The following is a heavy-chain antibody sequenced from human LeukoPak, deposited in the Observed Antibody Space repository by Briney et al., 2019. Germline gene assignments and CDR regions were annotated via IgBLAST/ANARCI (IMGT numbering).Heavy chain of an antibody. CDR2: IYTSGTT. CDR3: ARRTQYYYGSGTPEGHDY. J-gene: IGHJ4*02. D-gene: IGHD3-10*01. V-gene: IGHV4-4*07. CDR1: GGSISNYY. Sequence: SETLSLTCTVSGGSISNYYWSWIRQPAGKGLEWIGRIYTSGTTHYNPSLKSRVTMSVDTSKNQFSLKLSSVTAADTAVYYCARRTQYYYGSGTPEGHDYWGQGTLVTVSS.